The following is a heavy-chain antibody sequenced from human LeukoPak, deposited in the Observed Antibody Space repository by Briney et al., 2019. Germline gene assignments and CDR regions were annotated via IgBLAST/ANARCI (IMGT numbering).Heavy chain of an antibody. D-gene: IGHD6-13*01. CDR1: GGSISSTNW. V-gene: IGHV4-4*02. CDR2: INHSGST. Sequence: SGTLSLTCAVSGGSISSTNWWGWFRQPPGKGLEWIGEINHSGSTNYNPSLKSRVTMSVDTSKNQFSLKLSSVTAADTAVYYCASSQQLAQWGQGTLVTVSS. CDR3: ASSQQLAQ. J-gene: IGHJ4*02.